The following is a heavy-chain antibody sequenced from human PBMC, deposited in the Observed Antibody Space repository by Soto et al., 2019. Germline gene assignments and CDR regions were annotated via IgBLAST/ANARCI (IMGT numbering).Heavy chain of an antibody. CDR1: GGSFSGYY. V-gene: IGHV4-34*01. J-gene: IGHJ4*02. Sequence: SETLSLTCAVYGGSFSGYYWSWIRQPPGKGLEWIGEINHSGSTNYNPSLKSRVTISVDTSKNQFSLKLSSVTAADTAVYYCARFITTVKGGRTPPHFDYWGQGTLVTVSS. D-gene: IGHD4-17*01. CDR2: INHSGST. CDR3: ARFITTVKGGRTPPHFDY.